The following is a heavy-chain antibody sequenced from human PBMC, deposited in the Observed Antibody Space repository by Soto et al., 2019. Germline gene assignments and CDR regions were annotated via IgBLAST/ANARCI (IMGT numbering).Heavy chain of an antibody. CDR1: GYTFTSYA. V-gene: IGHV1-3*01. CDR3: ARSIVVVTALDY. D-gene: IGHD2-21*02. J-gene: IGHJ4*02. CDR2: INAGNGNT. Sequence: ASVKVCCKASGYTFTSYAMHWVRQAPGQRLEWMGWINAGNGNTKYSQKFQGRVTMTRDTSTSTAYMELSSLRSEDTAVYYCARSIVVVTALDYWGQGTLVTVSS.